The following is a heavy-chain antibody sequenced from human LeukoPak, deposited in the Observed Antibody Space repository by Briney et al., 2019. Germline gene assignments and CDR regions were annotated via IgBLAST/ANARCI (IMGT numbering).Heavy chain of an antibody. D-gene: IGHD4-17*01. V-gene: IGHV3-21*01. CDR1: GFTFSTYS. CDR2: ISGSGSFK. J-gene: IGHJ6*04. CDR3: ARDYYGDYYQSGYGMDV. Sequence: GGSLRLSCAASGFTFSTYSMNWVRQAPGKGLEWVSSISGSGSFKFYTDSVKGRFTISRDNVKRSLYLQLSSLRAEDTAVYYCARDYYGDYYQSGYGMDVWGEGTTVTVSS.